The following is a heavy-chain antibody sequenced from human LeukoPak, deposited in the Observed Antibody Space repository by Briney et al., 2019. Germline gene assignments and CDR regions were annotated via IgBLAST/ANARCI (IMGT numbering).Heavy chain of an antibody. CDR3: ARGAYYYDSSGHYPMFEY. Sequence: ASVKVSCKASGNTFTGYYMHWVRQAPGQGLEWMGWINTNSGGTNSAQKFQGRVTMTRDTSISTVYMELSRLRSDDTAAYYCARGAYYYDSSGHYPMFEYWGQGTLVTVSS. J-gene: IGHJ4*02. D-gene: IGHD3-22*01. CDR1: GNTFTGYY. CDR2: INTNSGGT. V-gene: IGHV1-2*02.